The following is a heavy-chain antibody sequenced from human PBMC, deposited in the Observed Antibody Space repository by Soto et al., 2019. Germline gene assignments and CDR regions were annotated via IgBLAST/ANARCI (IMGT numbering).Heavy chain of an antibody. CDR1: GYTFSDYY. Sequence: QVQLVESGGDLVKPGGSLRLSCAASGYTFSDYYMSWIRQAPGKGLEWISYIDTSGTKIYYAYSVKGRFTITRDNAKNSLYLEMNSLSDEDTAVYYCASHYDMWSGYLSPVDYCGQGTLVTVSS. J-gene: IGHJ4*02. D-gene: IGHD3-3*01. CDR3: ASHYDMWSGYLSPVDY. V-gene: IGHV3-11*01. CDR2: IDTSGTKI.